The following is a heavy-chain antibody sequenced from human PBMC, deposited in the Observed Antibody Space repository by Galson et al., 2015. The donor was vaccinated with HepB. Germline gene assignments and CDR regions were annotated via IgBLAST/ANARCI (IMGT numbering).Heavy chain of an antibody. D-gene: IGHD6-6*01. CDR2: IKSKTDGGTT. Sequence: SLRLSCAASGFTFSNAWMNWVRQAPGKGLEWVGRIKSKTDGGTTDYAAPVKGRFTISRDDSKNTLYLQMNSLKTEDTAVYYCTTDLPLYSSSSGFDYWGQGTLVTVSS. J-gene: IGHJ4*02. CDR3: TTDLPLYSSSSGFDY. CDR1: GFTFSNAW. V-gene: IGHV3-15*07.